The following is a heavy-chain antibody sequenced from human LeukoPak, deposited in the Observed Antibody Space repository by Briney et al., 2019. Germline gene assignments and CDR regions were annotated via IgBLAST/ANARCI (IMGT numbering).Heavy chain of an antibody. Sequence: PSETLSLTCTVSGYSISSGYYWGWIRQPPGKGLEWIGSIYHSGSTYYNPSLKSRVTISVDTSKNQFSLKLSSVTAADTAVYYCARTIWAVAGTRGANWFDPWGQGTLVTVSS. CDR1: GYSISSGYY. CDR3: ARTIWAVAGTRGANWFDP. J-gene: IGHJ5*02. CDR2: IYHSGST. V-gene: IGHV4-38-2*02. D-gene: IGHD6-19*01.